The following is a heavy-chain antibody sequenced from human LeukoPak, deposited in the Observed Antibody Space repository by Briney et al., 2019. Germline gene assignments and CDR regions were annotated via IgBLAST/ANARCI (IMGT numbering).Heavy chain of an antibody. D-gene: IGHD3-10*01. Sequence: GGSLRLSCAVSGFTFSSHGMGWVRQAPGKGLEWVAGITDNGGERNYADSVKGRFTISRDNSKSTLNLQMNSLRAEDTAVYYCVKDRTGTYTLDYWGQGTLVTVSS. CDR3: VKDRTGTYTLDY. CDR2: ITDNGGER. CDR1: GFTFSSHG. J-gene: IGHJ4*02. V-gene: IGHV3-23*01.